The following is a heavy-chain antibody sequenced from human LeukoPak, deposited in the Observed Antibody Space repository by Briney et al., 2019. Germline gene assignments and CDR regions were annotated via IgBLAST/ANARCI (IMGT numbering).Heavy chain of an antibody. V-gene: IGHV1-18*01. CDR2: ISAYNGNT. J-gene: IGHJ6*03. CDR1: GYTFTSYG. CDR3: ARAPLDYDFWGNYYYYYMDV. Sequence: GASVKVSCKASGYTFTSYGISWVRQAPGQGLEWMGWISAYNGNTNYAQKLQGRVTMTTDTSTSTAYMELRSLRSDDTAVYYCARAPLDYDFWGNYYYYYMDVWGKGTTVTVSS. D-gene: IGHD3-3*01.